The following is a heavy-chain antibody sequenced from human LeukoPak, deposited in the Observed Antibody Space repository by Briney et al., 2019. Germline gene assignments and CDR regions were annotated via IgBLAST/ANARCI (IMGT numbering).Heavy chain of an antibody. CDR1: GFTFSSYS. J-gene: IGHJ6*03. V-gene: IGHV3-21*01. Sequence: GGSLRLSCAASGFTFSSYSMNWVRQAPGKGLEWVSSISSSSSYIYYADSVKGRFTISRDNAKNSLYLQMNSLRAEDTAIYYCARDPYSGSYGDSYYYYMDVWGKGTTVTISS. CDR3: ARDPYSGSYGDSYYYYMDV. D-gene: IGHD1-26*01. CDR2: ISSSSSYI.